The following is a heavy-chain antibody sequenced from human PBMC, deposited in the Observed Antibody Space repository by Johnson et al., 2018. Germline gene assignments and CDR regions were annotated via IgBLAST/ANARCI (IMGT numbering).Heavy chain of an antibody. CDR1: GFTINSYI. CDR3: AKVGTGDSFDI. J-gene: IGHJ3*02. CDR2: LSTSGAYT. D-gene: IGHD7-27*01. Sequence: VQLVQSGGGLAQXGGSXRLXCAVSGFTINSYIMTWVRQAPGKGLDWVSTLSTSGAYTYYADSVKGRFTISRDNSKNTLYLQMNSLRAEDTAVYYCAKVGTGDSFDIWGQGTMVPVSS. V-gene: IGHV3-23*04.